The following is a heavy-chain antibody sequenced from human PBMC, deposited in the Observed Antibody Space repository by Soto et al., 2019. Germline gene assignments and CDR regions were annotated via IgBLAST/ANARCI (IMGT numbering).Heavy chain of an antibody. CDR3: ARVSYCSSTSCLGSGMDV. D-gene: IGHD2-2*01. V-gene: IGHV4-34*01. CDR2: INHSGST. CDR1: GGSFSGYY. Sequence: QVQLQQWGAGLLKPSETLSLTCAVYGGSFSGYYWSWIRQPPGKGLEWIGEINHSGSTNYNPSLKSRVTISVDTSENQFSLKLSSVTAADTAVYYCARVSYCSSTSCLGSGMDVWGQGTTVTVSS. J-gene: IGHJ6*02.